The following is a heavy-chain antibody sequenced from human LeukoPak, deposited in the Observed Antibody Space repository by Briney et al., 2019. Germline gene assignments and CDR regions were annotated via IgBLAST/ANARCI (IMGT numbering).Heavy chain of an antibody. CDR1: GYTFSSYA. V-gene: IGHV3-23*01. CDR3: AKSLQWLVRPNFDY. J-gene: IGHJ4*02. Sequence: GGSLRLSCAASGYTFSSYAMSWVRQAPGKGLEWVSPFSGSGGSTYYADSVKGRFTISRDNSKNTLYLQMNSLRAEDTAVYYCAKSLQWLVRPNFDYWGQGTLVTVSS. D-gene: IGHD6-19*01. CDR2: FSGSGGST.